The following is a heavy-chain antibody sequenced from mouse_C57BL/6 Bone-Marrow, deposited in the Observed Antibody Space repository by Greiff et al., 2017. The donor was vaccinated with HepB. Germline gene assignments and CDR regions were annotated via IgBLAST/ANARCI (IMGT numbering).Heavy chain of an antibody. CDR1: GYSITSGYY. D-gene: IGHD1-1*01. J-gene: IGHJ1*03. V-gene: IGHV3-6*01. CDR3: ARGGVYYYGSSHWYFDV. Sequence: EVQLVESGPGLVKPSQSLSLTCSVTGYSITSGYYWNWIRQFPGNKLEWMGYISYDGSNNYNPSLKNRISITRDTSKNQFFLKLNSVTTEDTATYYCARGGVYYYGSSHWYFDVWGTGTTVTVSS. CDR2: ISYDGSN.